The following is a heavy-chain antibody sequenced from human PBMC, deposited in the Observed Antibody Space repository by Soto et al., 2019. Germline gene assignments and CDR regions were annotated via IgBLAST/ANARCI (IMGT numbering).Heavy chain of an antibody. CDR1: GFSFKILP. J-gene: IGHJ3*02. V-gene: IGHV3-23*01. CDR3: AKGGSPYFNDEAFDI. D-gene: IGHD2-15*01. CDR2: ISDTGSHI. Sequence: EVQLLESGGGLVQPGGSLNLSCVPPGFSFKILPISWIRRAPGKGLKGIPGISDTGSHIYYADSVRGRFSISRDNPKITLYLQMNSLRVNDTAVYYCAKGGSPYFNDEAFDIWGQGTMVTVSS.